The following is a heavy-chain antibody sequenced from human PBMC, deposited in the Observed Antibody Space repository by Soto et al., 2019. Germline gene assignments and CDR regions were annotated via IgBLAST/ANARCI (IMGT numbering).Heavy chain of an antibody. CDR3: APSEGTYYDFWSGPA. CDR2: ISWNSGSI. CDR1: GFTFDDYA. V-gene: IGHV3-9*01. J-gene: IGHJ4*02. Sequence: CLRLYCAACGFTFDDYAMHWVGQAPGKGLEWVSGISWNSGSIGYADSVKGRFTISRDNAKNSLYLQMNSLRAEDTALYYCAPSEGTYYDFWSGPAWAQRTLVTVSS. D-gene: IGHD3-3*01.